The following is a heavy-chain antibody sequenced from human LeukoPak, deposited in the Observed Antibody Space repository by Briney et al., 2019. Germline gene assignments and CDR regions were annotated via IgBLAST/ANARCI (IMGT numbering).Heavy chain of an antibody. D-gene: IGHD3-10*01. V-gene: IGHV3-21*01. CDR1: GFTFSSYS. CDR3: ASYYYGSGPYYYYYGMDV. J-gene: IGHJ6*02. CDR2: ISSSSSYI. Sequence: GGSLRLSCAASGFTFSSYSMKWVRQAPGKGLEWVSSISSSSSYIYYADSVKGRFTISRDNAKNSLYLQMNSLRAEDTAVYYCASYYYGSGPYYYYYGMDVWGQGTTVTVSS.